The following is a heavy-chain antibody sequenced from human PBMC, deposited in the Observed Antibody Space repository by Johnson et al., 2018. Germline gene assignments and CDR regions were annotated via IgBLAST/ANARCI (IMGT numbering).Heavy chain of an antibody. J-gene: IGHJ3*02. CDR1: GGSINSYY. CDR3: AGGHPYDAFGI. D-gene: IGHD6-25*01. V-gene: IGHV4-59*01. CDR2: IYYRGGS. Sequence: QVQLQESGPGLVKPSETLSLTCTVSGGSINSYYWSWIRQPPGKGLEWIGYIYYRGGSNYNPSLKGRVTISVDTSKNRFSLRLSSVTAADTALYYCAGGHPYDAFGIWGQGTMVTVSS.